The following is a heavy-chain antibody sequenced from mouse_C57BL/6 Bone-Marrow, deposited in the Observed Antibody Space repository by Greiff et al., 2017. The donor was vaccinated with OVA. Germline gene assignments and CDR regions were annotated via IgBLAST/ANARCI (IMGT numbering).Heavy chain of an antibody. Sequence: EVQLQQSGPELVKPGASVKISCKASGYTFTDYYMNWVKQSHGKSLEWIGDINPNNGGTSYNQKFKGKATLTVDKSSSTAYMELLGLTSEDSAVYYCARRAGSSLYWYFDVWGTGTTVTVSS. CDR1: GYTFTDYY. CDR3: ARRAGSSLYWYFDV. CDR2: INPNNGGT. V-gene: IGHV1-26*01. D-gene: IGHD1-1*01. J-gene: IGHJ1*03.